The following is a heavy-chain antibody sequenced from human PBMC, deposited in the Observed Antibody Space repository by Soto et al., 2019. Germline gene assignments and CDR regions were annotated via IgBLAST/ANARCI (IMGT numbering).Heavy chain of an antibody. CDR1: GGSISSGGYY. V-gene: IGHV4-31*03. CDR3: ARGRGEYSSSSRNFDY. Sequence: QVQLQESGPGLVKPSQTLSLTCTVSGGSISSGGYYWSWIRQHPGKGLEWIGYIYYSGSTYYNPSLKSRVTISVDTSKNQFSLKLSSVTAADTAVYYCARGRGEYSSSSRNFDYWGQGTLVTVSS. D-gene: IGHD6-6*01. CDR2: IYYSGST. J-gene: IGHJ4*02.